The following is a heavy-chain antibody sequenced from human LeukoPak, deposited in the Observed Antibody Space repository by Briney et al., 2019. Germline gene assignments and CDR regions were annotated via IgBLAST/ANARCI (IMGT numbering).Heavy chain of an antibody. J-gene: IGHJ4*02. CDR2: IYTSGST. V-gene: IGHV4-61*02. Sequence: PSETLSLTCTVSGGSISSGSYYWSWIRQPAGKGLEWIGRIYTSGSTNYNPSLKSRVTISVDTSKNQFSLKLSSVTAADTAVYYCTRLGATMDGSGFSDYWGQGTLVTVSS. CDR3: TRLGATMDGSGFSDY. D-gene: IGHD3-10*01. CDR1: GGSISSGSYY.